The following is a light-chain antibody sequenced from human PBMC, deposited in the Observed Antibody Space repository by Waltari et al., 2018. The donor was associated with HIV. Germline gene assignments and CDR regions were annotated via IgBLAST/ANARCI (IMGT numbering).Light chain of an antibody. CDR2: NVS. J-gene: IGLJ2*01. CDR3: SSYTSSGPRYVL. CDR1: SGDVGGYNF. Sequence: SALTQPVSVSGSPGQSLTISCSGTSGDVGGYNFVSWYQKHPGKAPKLIIYNVSSRPSGVSIRFSGSRSANTASLTISGLQVEDEADYFCSSYTSSGPRYVLFGGGTRLTVL. V-gene: IGLV2-14*03.